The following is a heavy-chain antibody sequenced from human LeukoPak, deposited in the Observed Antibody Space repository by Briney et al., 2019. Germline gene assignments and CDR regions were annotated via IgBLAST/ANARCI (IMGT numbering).Heavy chain of an antibody. D-gene: IGHD2-15*01. CDR1: GFTFDDYA. CDR2: ISWDGGST. Sequence: GGSLRLSCAASGFTFDDYAMHWVRQAPGKGLEWVSLISWDGGSTYYADSVKGRFTISRDNSKNSLYLQMNSLRAEDTALYYCAKDFSGAATTWGYYFDYWGQGTLVTVSS. J-gene: IGHJ4*02. V-gene: IGHV3-43D*03. CDR3: AKDFSGAATTWGYYFDY.